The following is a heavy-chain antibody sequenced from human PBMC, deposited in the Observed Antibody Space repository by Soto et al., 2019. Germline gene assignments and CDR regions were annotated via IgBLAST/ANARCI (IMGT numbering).Heavy chain of an antibody. J-gene: IGHJ3*02. Sequence: GGSLRLSCSASGFTFSSYAMRWVRQAPGKGLEYVSAISSNGGSTYYADSVKGRFTISRDNSKNTLYLQMSSLRAEDTAVYYCVRRSGWYGAFDIWGQGTMVTVSS. CDR2: ISSNGGST. CDR1: GFTFSSYA. V-gene: IGHV3-64D*06. CDR3: VRRSGWYGAFDI. D-gene: IGHD6-19*01.